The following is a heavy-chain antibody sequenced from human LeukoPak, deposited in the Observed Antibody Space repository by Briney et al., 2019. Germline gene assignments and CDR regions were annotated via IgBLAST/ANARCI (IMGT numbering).Heavy chain of an antibody. CDR1: GGTFSSYA. J-gene: IGHJ4*02. Sequence: SAKVSCKASGGTFSSYAISWVRQAPGQGLEWMGGIIPIFGTANYAQKFQGRVTITTDESTSTAYMELSSLRSEDTAVYYCASSILGAYYFDYWGQGTLVTVSS. CDR2: IIPIFGTA. CDR3: ASSILGAYYFDY. V-gene: IGHV1-69*05.